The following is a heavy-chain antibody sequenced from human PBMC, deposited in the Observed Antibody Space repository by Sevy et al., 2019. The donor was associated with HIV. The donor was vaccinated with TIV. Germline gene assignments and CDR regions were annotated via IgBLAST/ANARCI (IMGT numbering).Heavy chain of an antibody. D-gene: IGHD3-22*01. CDR1: GYTFTSYD. CDR3: AGMLGGYYDRSGAFDI. Sequence: VSVKVSCKASGYTFTSYDINWVRQATGQGLEWMGWMNPNSGNTGYAQKFQGRVTMTRNTSISTAYMELSSLRSEDTAVYYCAGMLGGYYDRSGAFDIWGQGTMVTVSS. CDR2: MNPNSGNT. V-gene: IGHV1-8*01. J-gene: IGHJ3*02.